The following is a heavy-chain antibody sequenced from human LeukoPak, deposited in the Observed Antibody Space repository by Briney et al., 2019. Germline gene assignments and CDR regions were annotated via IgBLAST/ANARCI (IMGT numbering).Heavy chain of an antibody. V-gene: IGHV4-38-2*02. J-gene: IGHJ4*02. CDR2: IYHSGST. Sequence: KASETLSLTCTVSGYSISSGYYWGWIRQPPGKGLEWIGSIYHSGSTYYNPSLKSRVTISVDTSKNQFSLKLSSVTAADTAVYYCARADYYDSCDYWGQGTLVTVSS. CDR3: ARADYYDSCDY. D-gene: IGHD3-22*01. CDR1: GYSISSGYY.